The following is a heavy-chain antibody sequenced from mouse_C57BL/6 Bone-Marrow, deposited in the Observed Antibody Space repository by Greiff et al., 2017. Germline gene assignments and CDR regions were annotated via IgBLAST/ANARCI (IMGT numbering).Heavy chain of an antibody. Sequence: EVQLQQSGPELVKPGASVKIPCKASGYTFTDYNMDWVKQSHGKSLEWIGDINPNNGGTIYNQKFKGKATLTVDKSSSTAYMELRSLTSEDTAVYYCARGGPYGGFAYWGQGTLVTVSA. D-gene: IGHD1-1*02. J-gene: IGHJ3*01. CDR1: GYTFTDYN. V-gene: IGHV1-18*01. CDR2: INPNNGGT. CDR3: ARGGPYGGFAY.